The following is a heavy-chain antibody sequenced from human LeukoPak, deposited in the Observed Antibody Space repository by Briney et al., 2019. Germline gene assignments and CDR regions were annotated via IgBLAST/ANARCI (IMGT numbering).Heavy chain of an antibody. CDR3: AKDRSQHLLLDF. D-gene: IGHD6-13*01. J-gene: IGHJ4*02. V-gene: IGHV3-23*01. CDR1: GFTFGSYW. CDR2: IIGGGSST. Sequence: GGSLRLSCAASGFTFGSYWMHWVRQAPGKGLEWVSAIIGGGSSTYYADFVKGQFTISMDNPKNTLFLQMNSLRAGDTAVYYCAKDRSQHLLLDFWGQGTLVTVSS.